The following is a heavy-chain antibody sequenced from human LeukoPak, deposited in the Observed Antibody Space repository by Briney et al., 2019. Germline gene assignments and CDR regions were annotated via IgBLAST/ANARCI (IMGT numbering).Heavy chain of an antibody. CDR1: GFTFSNVW. V-gene: IGHV3-15*05. CDR2: IKSKTSGATT. CDR3: ITRGENGYLVY. D-gene: IGHD3-22*01. J-gene: IGHJ4*02. Sequence: GGSLRLSCVASGFTFSNVWMYWVRQAPGKGLEWVGRIKSKTSGATTDYAAPVKGRFTISRDDSKNTLYLEMNSLKAEDTAVYYCITRGENGYLVYWGQGTLVTVST.